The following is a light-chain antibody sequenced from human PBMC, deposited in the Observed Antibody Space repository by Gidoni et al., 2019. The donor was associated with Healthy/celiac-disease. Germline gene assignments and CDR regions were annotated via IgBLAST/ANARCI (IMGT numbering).Light chain of an antibody. CDR1: QSLLHSNGYNY. J-gene: IGKJ1*01. V-gene: IGKV2-28*01. CDR3: IQALQTPGT. Sequence: DIVMTQSPLSLPVTPGEPASISCRSSQSLLHSNGYNYLDWDLQKPGQSPQLLIYLGSNRASGVPDRFSGSGSGTDFTLKISRVEAEDVGVYYCIQALQTPGTFGQGTKVEIK. CDR2: LGS.